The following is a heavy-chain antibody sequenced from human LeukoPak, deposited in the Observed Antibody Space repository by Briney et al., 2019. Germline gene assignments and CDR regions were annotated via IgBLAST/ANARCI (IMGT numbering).Heavy chain of an antibody. CDR3: ARDPITMIVVIITDWFFDL. V-gene: IGHV3-21*01. Sequence: PGGSLRLSCAASGFAFSTHSMNWDRLPPGKGLEWVPSISSSSNYIYYADSVKDRFTISRDNPKNSPYLQMNSLRAEDTAVYYCARDPITMIVVIITDWFFDLWGGGTLVTVSS. J-gene: IGHJ2*01. CDR2: ISSSSNYI. D-gene: IGHD3-22*01. CDR1: GFAFSTHS.